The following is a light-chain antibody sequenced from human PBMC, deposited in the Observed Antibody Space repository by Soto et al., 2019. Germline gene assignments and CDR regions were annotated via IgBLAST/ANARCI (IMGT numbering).Light chain of an antibody. CDR1: QSVTSNY. CDR3: QQYGSSRT. J-gene: IGKJ1*01. CDR2: GVS. V-gene: IGKV3-20*01. Sequence: EIVLTQSPGTLSLSPGERATLSCRASQSVTSNYLAWYQQKPGQAPRLFIYGVSSRATGIPDRFSGSGSGTDFTLTISRLEPEDFAVYYCQQYGSSRTFGQGPKVEIK.